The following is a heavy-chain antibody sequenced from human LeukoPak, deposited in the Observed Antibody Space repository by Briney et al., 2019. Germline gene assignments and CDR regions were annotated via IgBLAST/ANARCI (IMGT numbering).Heavy chain of an antibody. CDR2: LYSDGST. Sequence: PGRSLRLSCAASGFTVSTNYMSWVRQAPGKGLEWVSALYSDGSTYYADSVKGRFTSSRDNSKNTLYLQMNSLRVDDTAVYYCAKDRSIGTYYTFDHWGQGTLVTVSS. CDR1: GFTVSTNY. V-gene: IGHV3-53*01. D-gene: IGHD1-26*01. CDR3: AKDRSIGTYYTFDH. J-gene: IGHJ4*02.